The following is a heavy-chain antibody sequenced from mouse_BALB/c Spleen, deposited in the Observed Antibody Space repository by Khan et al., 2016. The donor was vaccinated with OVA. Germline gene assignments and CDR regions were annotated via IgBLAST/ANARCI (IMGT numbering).Heavy chain of an antibody. J-gene: IGHJ2*01. CDR1: GYSITSDYA. CDR3: ARIYGGDFDY. Sequence: EVQLQESGPGLVKPSQSLSLTCTVTGYSITSDYAWNWIRQFPGNKLEWMGYISYSGNTKYHPSLKSRISITRDTSENQFFLQLNSVTIEDTATYYCARIYGGDFDYWGQGTTLTVSS. CDR2: ISYSGNT. D-gene: IGHD1-1*01. V-gene: IGHV3-2*02.